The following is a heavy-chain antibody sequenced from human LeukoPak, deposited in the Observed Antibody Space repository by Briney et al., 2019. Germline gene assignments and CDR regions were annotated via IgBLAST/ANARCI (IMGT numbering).Heavy chain of an antibody. Sequence: SQTLSLTCTVSGGSISSGGYYWSWIRQHPGKGLEWIGYIYYSGSTYYNPSLKSRVTISVDTSKNQFSLKLSSVTAADTAVYYCARDPLIAVAGTSAWGQGILVTVSS. V-gene: IGHV4-31*03. CDR2: IYYSGST. J-gene: IGHJ5*02. CDR3: ARDPLIAVAGTSA. CDR1: GGSISSGGYY. D-gene: IGHD6-19*01.